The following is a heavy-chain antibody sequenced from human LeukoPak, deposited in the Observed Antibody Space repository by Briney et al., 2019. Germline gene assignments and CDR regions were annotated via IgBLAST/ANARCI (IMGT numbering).Heavy chain of an antibody. Sequence: PSETLSLTCTVSGGAISSYYWSWIRQPAGKGLEWSGRIYTSGSTNSNASLKSRVSMSLDTSKTMFSLKLSSVSAADTAVFYCARENSGSYREFDYWGQGTLVTVSS. D-gene: IGHD1-26*01. CDR3: ARENSGSYREFDY. CDR1: GGAISSYY. J-gene: IGHJ4*02. V-gene: IGHV4-4*07. CDR2: IYTSGST.